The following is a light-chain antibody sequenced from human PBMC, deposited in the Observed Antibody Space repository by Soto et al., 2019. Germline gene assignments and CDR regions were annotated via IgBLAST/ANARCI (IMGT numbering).Light chain of an antibody. CDR3: QQYGSSPST. CDR2: GAS. V-gene: IGKV3-20*01. Sequence: EIVLTQSPGTLSLSPGERATLSCRASQSVFRNYLAWYQQKPGQAPRLLIYGASTRAAGISDRFSDSGSGTDFTLTVNRLEPADFAVYYCQQYGSSPSTFGGGTKVDIK. J-gene: IGKJ4*01. CDR1: QSVFRNY.